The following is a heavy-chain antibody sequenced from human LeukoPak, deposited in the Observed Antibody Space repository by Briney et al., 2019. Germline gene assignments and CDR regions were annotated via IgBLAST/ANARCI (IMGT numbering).Heavy chain of an antibody. Sequence: PGGSLRLSCAASGFTFTSYSINWVRQAPGKGLEWISYISSTSTNIYYADSVQGRFTISRDNSKNTLYLQMNSLRAEDTAVYFCARDSSGPSYWGQGTLVTVSS. CDR2: ISSTSTNI. CDR1: GFTFTSYS. J-gene: IGHJ4*01. D-gene: IGHD1-26*01. CDR3: ARDSSGPSY. V-gene: IGHV3-48*01.